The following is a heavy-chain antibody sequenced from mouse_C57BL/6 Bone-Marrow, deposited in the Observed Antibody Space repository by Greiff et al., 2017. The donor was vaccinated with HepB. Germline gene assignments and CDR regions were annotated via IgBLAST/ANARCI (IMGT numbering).Heavy chain of an antibody. V-gene: IGHV1-76*01. CDR1: GYTFTDYY. D-gene: IGHD2-2*01. CDR2: IYPGSGNT. J-gene: IGHJ2*01. CDR3: ARWLRQDDY. Sequence: VQVVESGAELVRPGASVKLSCKASGYTFTDYYINWVKQRPGQGLEWIARIYPGSGNTYYNEKFKGKATLTAEKSSSTAYMQLSSLTSEDSAVYFCARWLRQDDYWGQGTTLTVSS.